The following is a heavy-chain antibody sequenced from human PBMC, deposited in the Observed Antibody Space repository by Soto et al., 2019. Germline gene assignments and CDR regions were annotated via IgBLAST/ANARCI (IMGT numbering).Heavy chain of an antibody. D-gene: IGHD3-16*01. CDR3: ASKNLAFQGAFDL. J-gene: IGHJ4*01. V-gene: IGHV3-21*01. Sequence: GGSLRLSCAAAGFVFSDFQFNWVRQAPGGGLEWLSSITGASAFTEYAESIEGRFTISRDNPNKLLFLHMDNQRPADTAVYYCASKNLAFQGAFDLWGQGTLVTVAS. CDR2: ITGASAFT. CDR1: GFVFSDFQ.